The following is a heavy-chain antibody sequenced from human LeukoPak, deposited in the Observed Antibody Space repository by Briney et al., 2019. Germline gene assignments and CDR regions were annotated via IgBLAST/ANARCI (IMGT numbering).Heavy chain of an antibody. V-gene: IGHV3-23*01. CDR1: GFTFSTYA. J-gene: IGHJ3*01. CDR3: TKVKWLTHGVFDF. D-gene: IGHD2-8*01. Sequence: PGGSLRLSCAASGFTFSTYAMSWVRQAPGKGLEGVSSFSGSRDSSGDSPYYADSVKGRFTISRDNSKNMLYLQMNSLRAEDTAIYYCTKVKWLTHGVFDFWGQGTMVTVSS. CDR2: FSGSRDSSGDSP.